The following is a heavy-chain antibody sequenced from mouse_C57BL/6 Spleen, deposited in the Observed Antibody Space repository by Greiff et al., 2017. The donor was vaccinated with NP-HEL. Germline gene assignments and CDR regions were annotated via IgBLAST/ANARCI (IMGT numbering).Heavy chain of an antibody. CDR1: GYPFTSSW. CDR3: ARSGLLRYAMDY. D-gene: IGHD2-3*01. J-gene: IGHJ4*01. CDR2: IYPNSGST. Sequence: QVQLQQPGAELVKPGASVKLSCKASGYPFTSSWLPWVKQRPGQGLDWIGMIYPNSGSTNYNEKFKSKATLTVDKSSSTAYMQLSSLTSEDSAVYYCARSGLLRYAMDYWGQGTSVTVSS. V-gene: IGHV1-64*01.